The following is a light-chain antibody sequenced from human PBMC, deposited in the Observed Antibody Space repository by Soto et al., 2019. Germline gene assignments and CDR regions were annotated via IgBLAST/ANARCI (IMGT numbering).Light chain of an antibody. CDR1: QIISSW. J-gene: IGKJ2*01. Sequence: DIQMTQSPSTLSASVGDRVTITCRASQIISSWLAWYQQKPGQAPNLLIYKASYLESGVPSRFSGSGSGTDFTITISSLQPDDFATYYCQQYNGYPYTFGQGTKLEIK. V-gene: IGKV1-5*03. CDR2: KAS. CDR3: QQYNGYPYT.